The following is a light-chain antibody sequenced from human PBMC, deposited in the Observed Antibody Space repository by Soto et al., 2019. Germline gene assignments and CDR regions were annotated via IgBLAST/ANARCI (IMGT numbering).Light chain of an antibody. V-gene: IGKV3-15*01. CDR2: GAS. CDR3: QHPNKWPPV. J-gene: IGKJ1*01. CDR1: QSFRSD. Sequence: IVMTQSPVILSVSPGESATLSCTASQSFRSDLAWYQQRPGQAPRLLIYGASTRATGIPAKFSGSGSGTEFTLTLSSLQSEDFAVYYCQHPNKWPPVFGQGTKVDIK.